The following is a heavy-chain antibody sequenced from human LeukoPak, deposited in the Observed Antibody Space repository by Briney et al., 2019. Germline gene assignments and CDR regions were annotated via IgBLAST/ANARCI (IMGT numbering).Heavy chain of an antibody. V-gene: IGHV3-21*01. J-gene: IGHJ4*02. D-gene: IGHD6-19*01. CDR2: ISTSSSYI. CDR3: AREGAVAGLIDY. Sequence: AGGSLRLSCAASGFTFNSYNMNWVRQAPGKGLEWVSSISTSSSYIYYADSVKGRFTISRDNANNPLYLQMISLRAEDTAVYYCAREGAVAGLIDYWGQGTLATVSS. CDR1: GFTFNSYN.